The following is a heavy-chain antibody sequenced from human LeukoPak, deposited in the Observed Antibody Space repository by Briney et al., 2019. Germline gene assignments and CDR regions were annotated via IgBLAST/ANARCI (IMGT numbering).Heavy chain of an antibody. CDR2: ISYDGSIK. D-gene: IGHD6-13*01. CDR1: GFTFSSYA. J-gene: IGHJ4*02. V-gene: IGHV3-30-3*01. Sequence: GGSLRLSCAASGFTFSSYAMHWVRQVPDTGLEWVAVISYDGSIKYYADSVKGRFTISRDNSKNTLYLQIRSLRTEDTSVYYCARVLYSGSWYLGFWGQGTLVTVSS. CDR3: ARVLYSGSWYLGF.